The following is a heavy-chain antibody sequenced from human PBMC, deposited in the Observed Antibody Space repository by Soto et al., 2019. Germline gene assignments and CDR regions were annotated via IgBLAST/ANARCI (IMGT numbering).Heavy chain of an antibody. CDR1: GYTFTSYA. CDR2: INAGNGNT. Sequence: GASVKVSCKASGYTFTSYAMHWVRQAPGQRLEWMGWINAGNGNTKYSQKFQGRVTITRDTSASTAYMELSSLRSEDTAVYYCARGPYCSSTSCYASWFDPWGQGTLVTVSS. J-gene: IGHJ5*02. D-gene: IGHD2-2*01. V-gene: IGHV1-3*01. CDR3: ARGPYCSSTSCYASWFDP.